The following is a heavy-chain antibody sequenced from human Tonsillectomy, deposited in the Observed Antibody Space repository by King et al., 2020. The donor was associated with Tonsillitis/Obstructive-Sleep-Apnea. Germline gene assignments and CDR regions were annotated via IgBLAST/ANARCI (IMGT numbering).Heavy chain of an antibody. D-gene: IGHD3-22*01. V-gene: IGHV1-2*02. CDR2: ISPNTGGT. J-gene: IGHJ4*02. CDR1: GYSFSGYY. Sequence: QLVQSGAEVKKPRASVKVSCKASGYSFSGYYMHWVRQAPGQGLEWMGWISPNTGGTKFAQKFQGRVTMTTDTSISTAYMELSSLRFDDTAVYFCARDKELYSSPFDYWGQGTLVTVSS. CDR3: ARDKELYSSPFDY.